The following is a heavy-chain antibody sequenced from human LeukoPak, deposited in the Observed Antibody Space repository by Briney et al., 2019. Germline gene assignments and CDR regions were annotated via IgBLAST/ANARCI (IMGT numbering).Heavy chain of an antibody. CDR3: AKDLNLVSTFYGMDV. CDR2: ISGSGGST. J-gene: IGHJ6*02. CDR1: GFTFSSYA. V-gene: IGHV3-23*01. D-gene: IGHD2-2*01. Sequence: PGGSLSLSCAVSGFTFSSYAMSWVPQAPGKGLEWVSAISGSGGSTYYADSVKDRFTISRDNSKHTLYLPMNSLRAGDTAVYYCAKDLNLVSTFYGMDVWGQGTTVTVPS.